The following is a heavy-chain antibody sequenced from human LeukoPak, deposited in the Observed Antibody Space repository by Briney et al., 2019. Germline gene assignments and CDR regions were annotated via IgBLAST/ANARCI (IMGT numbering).Heavy chain of an antibody. CDR1: GFTFSNYA. Sequence: GGSLRLSCAASGFTFSNYAMSWVRQAPGKGLEWVSSITGSGGSTSYADSVKGRFTISRDNAKNSLYLQMNSLRAEDTAVYYCARTMIVVVTPDAFDIWGQGTMVTVSS. CDR2: ITGSGGST. D-gene: IGHD3-22*01. CDR3: ARTMIVVVTPDAFDI. V-gene: IGHV3-23*01. J-gene: IGHJ3*02.